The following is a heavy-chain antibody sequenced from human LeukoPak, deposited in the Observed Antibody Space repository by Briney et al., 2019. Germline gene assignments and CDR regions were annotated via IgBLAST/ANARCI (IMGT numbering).Heavy chain of an antibody. J-gene: IGHJ4*02. V-gene: IGHV4-39*07. Sequence: SETLSLTCTVSGGSINSGTHYWGWLRQPPGKGLEWIGSIYYSGSTYYNPSLKSRVTISIDTSKNQFSLNLSSVTAADTAVYYCARVNYDSSGYYSYYFDCWGQGTLVTVSS. D-gene: IGHD3-22*01. CDR1: GGSINSGTHY. CDR2: IYYSGST. CDR3: ARVNYDSSGYYSYYFDC.